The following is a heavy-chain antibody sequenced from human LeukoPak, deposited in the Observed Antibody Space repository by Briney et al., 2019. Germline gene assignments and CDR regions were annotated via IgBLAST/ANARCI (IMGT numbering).Heavy chain of an antibody. J-gene: IGHJ4*02. V-gene: IGHV3-74*01. D-gene: IGHD5-12*01. CDR3: TRGYVGIDY. CDR2: INSDGSST. CDR1: GFSFSSYW. Sequence: GGSLRLSCAASGFSFSSYWMHWVRHVPGKGLVWVSRINSDGSSTIYADSVKGRFTISRDNAKNTLYLQMNSLRAEDTALYYCTRGYVGIDYWGQGTLVTVSS.